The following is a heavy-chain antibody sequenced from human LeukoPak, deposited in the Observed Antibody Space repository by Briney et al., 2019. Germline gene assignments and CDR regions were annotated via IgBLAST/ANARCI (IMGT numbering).Heavy chain of an antibody. Sequence: PGGSLRLSCAASGFTVSSNYMSWVRQAPGKGLEWVSVIYSGGSTYYADSVKGRFTISRDNSKNTLYLQVNSLRAEDTAVYYCARAGGIVGATDDAFDIWGQGTTVTVSS. D-gene: IGHD1-26*01. CDR2: IYSGGST. J-gene: IGHJ3*02. V-gene: IGHV3-53*01. CDR3: ARAGGIVGATDDAFDI. CDR1: GFTVSSNY.